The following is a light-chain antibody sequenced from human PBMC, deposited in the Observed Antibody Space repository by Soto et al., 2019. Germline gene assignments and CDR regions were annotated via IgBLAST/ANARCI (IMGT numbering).Light chain of an antibody. CDR3: SSYAGSNLWV. V-gene: IGLV2-8*01. J-gene: IGLJ3*02. CDR2: EVS. CDR1: SSDVGNYKY. Sequence: QSALTQSPSASGSPGQSVTISCTGTSSDVGNYKYVSWYQQHPGKAHKLMIYEVSKRPSGVPDRFSGSKSGNTASLTVSGLQVEDEADYYCSSYAGSNLWVFGGGTKVTVL.